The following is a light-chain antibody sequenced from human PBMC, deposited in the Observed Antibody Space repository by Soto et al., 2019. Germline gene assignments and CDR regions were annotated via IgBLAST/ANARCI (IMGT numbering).Light chain of an antibody. CDR2: EVS. V-gene: IGLV2-14*01. CDR1: SSDVGGYNY. Sequence: QSALTQPASVSGSPGQSITISCTGTSSDVGGYNYVSWYQQHPGKAPKLMIYEVSNRPSGVSNRFSGSKSGNTASLTISGHQADDEADYYCSSYTSSSTVFGGGTKLTVL. J-gene: IGLJ3*02. CDR3: SSYTSSSTV.